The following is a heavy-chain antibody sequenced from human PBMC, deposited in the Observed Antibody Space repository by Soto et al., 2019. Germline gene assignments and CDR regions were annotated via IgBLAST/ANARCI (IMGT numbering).Heavy chain of an antibody. D-gene: IGHD6-6*01. CDR3: ARHFEYSRKPNWFDP. Sequence: SETLSLTCTVSGGSISSSSYYWGWIRQPPGKGLEWIGSIYYSGSTYYNPSLKSRVTISVDTSKNQFSLKLSSVTAADTAVYYCARHFEYSRKPNWFDPWGQGTLVTVSS. J-gene: IGHJ5*02. V-gene: IGHV4-39*01. CDR2: IYYSGST. CDR1: GGSISSSSYY.